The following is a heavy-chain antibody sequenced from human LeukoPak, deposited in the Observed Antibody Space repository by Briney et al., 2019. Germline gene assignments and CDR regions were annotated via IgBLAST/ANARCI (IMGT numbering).Heavy chain of an antibody. CDR3: ARDGPGSVDTAMARVDY. J-gene: IGHJ4*02. V-gene: IGHV1-69*04. CDR1: GGTFSSYA. D-gene: IGHD5-18*01. Sequence: ASVKVSCKASGGTFSSYAISWVRQAPGQGLEWMGRIIPILGIANYAQKFQGRVTITADKSTSTAYMELSSLRSEDTAVYYCARDGPGSVDTAMARVDYWGQGTLVTVPS. CDR2: IIPILGIA.